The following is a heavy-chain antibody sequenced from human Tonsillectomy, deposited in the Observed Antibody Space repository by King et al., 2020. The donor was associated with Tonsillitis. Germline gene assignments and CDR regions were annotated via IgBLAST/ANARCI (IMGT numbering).Heavy chain of an antibody. J-gene: IGHJ4*02. CDR3: ARYLHYSNTDY. V-gene: IGHV3-30*04. CDR2: ISYDGSNR. CDR1: GFTFSTYA. D-gene: IGHD4-11*01. Sequence: VQLVESGGGVVQPGRSLRLSCAASGFTFSTYAMHWVRQAPGKGLAWVAVISYDGSNRYYADSVKGRVTISRDNLKNTLYLQMNSLKPEDTAVYYCARYLHYSNTDYWGQGTLVTVSS.